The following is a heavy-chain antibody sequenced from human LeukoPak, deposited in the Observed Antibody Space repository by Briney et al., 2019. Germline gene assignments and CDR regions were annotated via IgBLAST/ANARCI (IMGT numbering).Heavy chain of an antibody. CDR2: ITGSSSNI. D-gene: IGHD3-10*01. J-gene: IGHJ4*02. CDR1: GFIFSSYK. CDR3: ARAYYCSGMSLDY. Sequence: GGSLRLSCAASGFIFSSYKMNWVRQAPGRGLEWVSFITGSSSNIYYADSVKGRFTVSRDNAKNSLYLQMNSLRAEDTAVYYCARAYYCSGMSLDYWGQGTVVTVSS. V-gene: IGHV3-21*01.